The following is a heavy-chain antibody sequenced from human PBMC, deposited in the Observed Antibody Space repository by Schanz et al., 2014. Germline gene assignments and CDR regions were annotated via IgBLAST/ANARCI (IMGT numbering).Heavy chain of an antibody. Sequence: EVQLVESGGGLVQPGGSLRLSCAASGFTFGNFFMSWVRQAPGKGLEWVANIKQDGIEKYYVDSVKGRFTISRDNAKNSFYLKMNSLTADDTAVYYCARDKGGYYPFDYWGRGTLVTVSS. CDR2: IKQDGIEK. J-gene: IGHJ4*02. CDR1: GFTFGNFF. D-gene: IGHD3-3*01. CDR3: ARDKGGYYPFDY. V-gene: IGHV3-7*01.